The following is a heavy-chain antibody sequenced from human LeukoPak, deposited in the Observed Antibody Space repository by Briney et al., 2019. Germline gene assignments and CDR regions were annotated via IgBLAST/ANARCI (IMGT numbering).Heavy chain of an antibody. Sequence: GGSLRLSCAASGFTFSRSAMHWVRQGSGKGLEWVAYIAHHGNDKYYADSVKGRFTISRDNFKRTLYLQMNSLKPDTAVYYCAKDGSWSCTDWGQGTLVTVSS. J-gene: IGHJ4*02. CDR3: AKDGSWSCTD. CDR2: IAHHGNDK. D-gene: IGHD2-8*02. V-gene: IGHV3-30*02. CDR1: GFTFSRSA.